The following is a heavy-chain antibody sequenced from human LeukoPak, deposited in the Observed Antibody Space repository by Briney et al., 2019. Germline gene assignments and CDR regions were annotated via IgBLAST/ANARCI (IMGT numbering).Heavy chain of an antibody. CDR1: GFTFSSYS. D-gene: IGHD3-9*01. Sequence: GGSLRLSCAASGFTFSSYSMNWVRQAPGKGLEWVSYISSSSSTIYYADSVKGRFTISRDNAKNSLYLQMNSLRAEDTAVYYCARERLRYFDWTDYWGQGTLVTVSS. CDR2: ISSSSSTI. V-gene: IGHV3-48*01. J-gene: IGHJ4*02. CDR3: ARERLRYFDWTDY.